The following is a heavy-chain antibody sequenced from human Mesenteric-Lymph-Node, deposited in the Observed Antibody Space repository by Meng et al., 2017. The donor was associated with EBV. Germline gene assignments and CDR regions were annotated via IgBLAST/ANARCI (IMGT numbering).Heavy chain of an antibody. V-gene: IGHV4-39*07. D-gene: IGHD3-10*01. J-gene: IGHJ5*02. CDR1: DGSVSSSSYF. Sequence: LHSQESGPGLVNLPDTRSITCTVSDGSVSSSSYFWGWIRQPPGKGLEWIGSIYYSGSTFYNPSLKSRVTISVDTSKNQFSLNLYSVTAADTAVYYCARENPARGNWFDPWGQGALVTVSS. CDR3: ARENPARGNWFDP. CDR2: IYYSGST.